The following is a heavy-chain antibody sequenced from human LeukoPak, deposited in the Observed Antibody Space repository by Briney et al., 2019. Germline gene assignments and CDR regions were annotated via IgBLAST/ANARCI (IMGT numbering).Heavy chain of an antibody. D-gene: IGHD6-19*01. CDR1: GCRFTSNW. Sequence: TGAPLQISCKGSGCRFTSNWIGWVGQMPGKGLEWMGIIYPGDADTSYSPSFQGQVTISADKSISTAYLQWSSLEASATAMYCCARHSRGKEKWLAGRDYWGQGTLVTVSS. V-gene: IGHV5-51*01. CDR2: IYPGDADT. J-gene: IGHJ4*02. CDR3: ARHSRGKEKWLAGRDY.